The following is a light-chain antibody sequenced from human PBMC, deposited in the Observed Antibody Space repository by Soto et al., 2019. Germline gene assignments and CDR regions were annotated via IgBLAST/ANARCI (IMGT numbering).Light chain of an antibody. CDR2: DVS. CDR1: SSDVGGYNY. Sequence: QSALTQPASVSGSPGQSITISCTGTSSDVGGYNYVSWYQQHPGKAPKVMIYDVSNRPSGVSNRFSGSKSGNTASLTISGLQAEDEADYYCCSYTSSRGHVFGSGTKVTVL. CDR3: CSYTSSRGHV. V-gene: IGLV2-14*01. J-gene: IGLJ1*01.